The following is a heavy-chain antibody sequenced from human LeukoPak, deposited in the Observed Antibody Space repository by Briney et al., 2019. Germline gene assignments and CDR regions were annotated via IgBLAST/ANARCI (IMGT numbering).Heavy chain of an antibody. J-gene: IGHJ4*02. CDR3: TTVEDFDYDYVRGSYRSVGQWY. Sequence: GGSLRLSCAASGFTFSSYGMHWVRQAPGKGLEWVGRIKSKTDGGTTDYAAPVKGRFTISRDDSKNTLYLQMNSLKTEDTAVYYCTTVEDFDYDYVRGSYRSVGQWYWGQGTLVTVSS. CDR1: GFTFSSYG. V-gene: IGHV3-15*01. D-gene: IGHD3-16*02. CDR2: IKSKTDGGTT.